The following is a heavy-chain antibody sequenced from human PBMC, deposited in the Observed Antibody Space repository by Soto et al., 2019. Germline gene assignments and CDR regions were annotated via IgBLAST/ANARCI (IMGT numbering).Heavy chain of an antibody. J-gene: IGHJ6*02. CDR2: IYPGDSDT. V-gene: IGHV5-51*01. Sequence: PRGSLKISCKGSGYSFTSYWIGWVRQMPGKGLEWMGIIYPGDSDTRYSPSFQGQVTISADKSISTAYLQWSSLKASDTTMYYCARTSAGGKYYYGMDVWGQGTTVTSP. D-gene: IGHD6-13*01. CDR1: GYSFTSYW. CDR3: ARTSAGGKYYYGMDV.